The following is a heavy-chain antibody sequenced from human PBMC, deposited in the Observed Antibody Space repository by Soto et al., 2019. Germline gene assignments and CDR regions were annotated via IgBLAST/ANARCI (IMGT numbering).Heavy chain of an antibody. CDR2: IYHSGST. CDR3: ASCFWSGYHV. Sequence: QLQLQESGSGLVKPSQTLSLTCAVSGGSISSGGYSWSWIRQPAGKGLEWIGYIYHSGSTYYNPSLKSRVTISVDRSKNQFSLKLSSVTAADTAVYYCASCFWSGYHVWGQGTLVTVSS. V-gene: IGHV4-30-2*01. J-gene: IGHJ4*02. CDR1: GGSISSGGYS. D-gene: IGHD3-3*01.